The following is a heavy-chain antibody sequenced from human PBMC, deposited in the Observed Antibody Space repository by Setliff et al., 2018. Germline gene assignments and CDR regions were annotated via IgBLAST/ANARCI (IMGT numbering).Heavy chain of an antibody. CDR3: ARESRYYYDNLGTLDY. D-gene: IGHD3-22*01. Sequence: KTSETMSLTCTVSGGSISSGDYYWSWIRQPPGKGLECIGYIYSSGSTYYNPSLKSRVSISVDTSKNQFSLKLSSVTAADTAVYYCARESRYYYDNLGTLDYWGQGTLVTVSS. CDR1: GGSISSGDYY. CDR2: IYSSGST. J-gene: IGHJ4*02. V-gene: IGHV4-30-4*08.